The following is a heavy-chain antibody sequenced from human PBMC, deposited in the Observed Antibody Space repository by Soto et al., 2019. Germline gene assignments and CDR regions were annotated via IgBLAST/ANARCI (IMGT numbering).Heavy chain of an antibody. CDR1: GFTFSSYV. CDR2: ISFDGSSN. Sequence: ESGGGVVQPGRSLRLSCAASGFTFSSYVMHWVRQDPAKGLEWVALISFDGSSNSYADSVKGRFTISRDNSKNTLYLQMNSLRPEDTAMYYCAKAHYNTGWYYAFDIWGQGTMVTVSS. CDR3: AKAHYNTGWYYAFDI. J-gene: IGHJ3*02. D-gene: IGHD6-19*01. V-gene: IGHV3-30*18.